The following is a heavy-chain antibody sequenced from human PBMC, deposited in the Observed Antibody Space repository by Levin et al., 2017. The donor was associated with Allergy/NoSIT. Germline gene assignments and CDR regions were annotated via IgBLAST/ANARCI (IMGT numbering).Heavy chain of an antibody. D-gene: IGHD2/OR15-2a*01. CDR3: AGEPNSPYYYHSGLDV. V-gene: IGHV4-39*07. CDR1: GGSISDDSYY. CDR2: IYYDGSA. Sequence: RSSETLSLTCTVSGGSISDDSYYWAWVRQPPGTGLEWVGSIYYDGSAYYNPSLKTRLTISVDTSKNQFSLRVNSVTAADTAVYYCAGEPNSPYYYHSGLDVWGPGTTVTVSS. J-gene: IGHJ6*02.